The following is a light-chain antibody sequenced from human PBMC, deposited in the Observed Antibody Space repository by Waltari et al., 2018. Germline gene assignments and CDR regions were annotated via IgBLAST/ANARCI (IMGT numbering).Light chain of an antibody. J-gene: IGKJ2*01. V-gene: IGKV1-5*03. CDR2: KAS. CDR1: QSISSW. CDR3: QQYNSYPGT. Sequence: DIQMTQSPSTLSASVGDRVTITCRASQSISSWLAWYQQKPGKAPKLLIYKASSLESGVPSRFSGSGSGTEFTLTISSLQPDDFATYYCQQYNSYPGTFGQGTKLEIK.